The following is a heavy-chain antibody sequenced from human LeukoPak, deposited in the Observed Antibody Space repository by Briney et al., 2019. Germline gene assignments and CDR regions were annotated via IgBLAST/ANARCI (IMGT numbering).Heavy chain of an antibody. CDR3: ARHGPYYYDRGFDP. CDR2: IYTSGST. V-gene: IGHV4-4*09. J-gene: IGHJ5*02. Sequence: SETLSLTCTVTGGSISSYYWSWIRQPPGKGLEWIGYIYTSGSTNYNPSLKSRVTISVDTSKNQFSLKLSSVTAADTAGYYCARHGPYYYDRGFDPWGQGTLVTVSS. CDR1: GGSISSYY. D-gene: IGHD3-22*01.